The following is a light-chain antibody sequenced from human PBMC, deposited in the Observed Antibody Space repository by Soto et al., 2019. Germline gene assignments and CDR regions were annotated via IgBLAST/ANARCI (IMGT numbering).Light chain of an antibody. V-gene: IGKV1-5*03. CDR3: QHYNSYSEA. CDR1: QTISSW. Sequence: DIQMTQSPSTLSGSVGYRFTITCRASQTISSWLAWYQQKPGKDPKVLIYKESTLKSGVQSRFSGSGSGTEFTLTIRSLQPDEFATYYCQHYNSYSEAFGQWTKVDIK. CDR2: KES. J-gene: IGKJ1*01.